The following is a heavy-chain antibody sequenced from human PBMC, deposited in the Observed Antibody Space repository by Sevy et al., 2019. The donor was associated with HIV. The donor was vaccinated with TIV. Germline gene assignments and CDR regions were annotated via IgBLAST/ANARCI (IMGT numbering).Heavy chain of an antibody. V-gene: IGHV5-51*01. CDR1: GYWFTNYW. J-gene: IGHJ3*02. CDR3: ARPRVYGDGAFDI. Sequence: GESLKISCKGSGYWFTNYWIGWVRQMPGKGLEWMGSIYPGDSETTYSPSFQGQVTISADNSITTAYLQWSSLKASDSVMYYSARPRVYGDGAFDIWGQGTMVTVSS. D-gene: IGHD4-17*01. CDR2: IYPGDSET.